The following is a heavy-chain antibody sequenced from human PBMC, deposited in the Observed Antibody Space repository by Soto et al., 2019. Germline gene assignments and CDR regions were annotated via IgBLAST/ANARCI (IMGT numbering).Heavy chain of an antibody. Sequence: QVQLQQWGAGLLKPSETLSLTCADYGGSFSGYYWTWIRQPPGTGLEWIGEINHSGSTNYNPSLEGRVTISVDTSKNQFSLTLTSVTGAETAVYYCARDKITGLFDYWGQGTLVTVSS. CDR3: ARDKITGLFDY. CDR1: GGSFSGYY. J-gene: IGHJ4*02. CDR2: INHSGST. V-gene: IGHV4-34*01. D-gene: IGHD2-8*02.